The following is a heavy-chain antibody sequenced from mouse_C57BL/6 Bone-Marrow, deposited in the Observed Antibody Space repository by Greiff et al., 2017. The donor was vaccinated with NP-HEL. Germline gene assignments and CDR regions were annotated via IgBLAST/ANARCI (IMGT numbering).Heavy chain of an antibody. Sequence: EVQLKESGPVLVKPGASVKMSCKASGYTFTDYYMNWVKQSHGKSLEWIGVINPYNGGTSYNQKFKGKATLTVDKSSSTAYMELNSLTSEDAAVCYCARSWLLCLAWFAYWGRGTLVTVSA. CDR1: GYTFTDYY. CDR2: INPYNGGT. CDR3: ARSWLLCLAWFAY. D-gene: IGHD2-3*01. J-gene: IGHJ3*01. V-gene: IGHV1-19*01.